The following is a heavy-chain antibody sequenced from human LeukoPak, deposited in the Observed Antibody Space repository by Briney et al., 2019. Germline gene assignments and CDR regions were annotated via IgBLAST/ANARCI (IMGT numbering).Heavy chain of an antibody. V-gene: IGHV1-2*02. CDR3: ARDRAFLAAAGPAAYYYYGMDV. J-gene: IGHJ6*02. D-gene: IGHD6-13*01. Sequence: ASVKVSCKASGYTFTGYYMHWVQQAPGQGLEWMGWINPNSGGTNYAQKFQGRVTMTRDTSISTAYMELSRLRSDDTAVYYCARDRAFLAAAGPAAYYYYGMDVWGQGTTVTVSS. CDR1: GYTFTGYY. CDR2: INPNSGGT.